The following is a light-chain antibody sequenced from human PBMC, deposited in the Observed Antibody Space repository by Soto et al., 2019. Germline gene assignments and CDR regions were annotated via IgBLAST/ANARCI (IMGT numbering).Light chain of an antibody. CDR2: GAS. CDR3: QQYGSSRT. V-gene: IGKV3-20*01. Sequence: EIVLTQSPGTLSLSPGERATLSCRASQSVSSSYLAWYQQKPGQAPRLLIYGASSRATGITDRFSGSGSGTDFTLTISRLEPEDFAVYYCQQYGSSRTFRQGTKVEIK. CDR1: QSVSSSY. J-gene: IGKJ1*01.